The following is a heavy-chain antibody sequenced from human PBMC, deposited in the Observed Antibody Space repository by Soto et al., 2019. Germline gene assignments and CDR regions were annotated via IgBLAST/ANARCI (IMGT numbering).Heavy chain of an antibody. CDR1: GYTFTGYY. D-gene: IGHD2-15*01. J-gene: IGHJ6*02. V-gene: IGHV1-2*02. CDR3: ARDIVVVVAFDKYYYGMDV. Sequence: ASVKVSCKASGYTFTGYYMHWVRQAPGQGLEWMGWINPNSGGTNYAQKFQGRVTMTRDTSISTAYMELSRLRSDDTAVYYCARDIVVVVAFDKYYYGMDVWGQGTTVTVSS. CDR2: INPNSGGT.